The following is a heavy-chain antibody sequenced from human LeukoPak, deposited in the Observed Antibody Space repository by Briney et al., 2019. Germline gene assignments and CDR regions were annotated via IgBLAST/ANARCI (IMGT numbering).Heavy chain of an antibody. D-gene: IGHD1-26*01. Sequence: GGSLRLSCTASGLTFSNSWMHWVRQGPGKGLAWVSAINIDGSGTSYADSVKGRFTVSRDNAKNTLFLQMTSLRSEDTAIYYCTRMGFDIWGQGTMVIVSS. CDR2: INIDGSGT. V-gene: IGHV3-74*01. J-gene: IGHJ3*02. CDR1: GLTFSNSW. CDR3: TRMGFDI.